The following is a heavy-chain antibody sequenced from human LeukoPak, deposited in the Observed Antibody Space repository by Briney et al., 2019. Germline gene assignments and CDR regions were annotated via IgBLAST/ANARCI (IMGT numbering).Heavy chain of an antibody. CDR1: GGSISSYY. J-gene: IGHJ4*02. V-gene: IGHV4-59*01. CDR3: AGGNAGDY. CDR2: IYYSGST. D-gene: IGHD1-1*01. Sequence: SETLSLTCTVSGGSISSYYWSWIRQPPGKGLEWIGYIYYSGSTNYNPSLKSRVTISVDTSKNQFSLKLSSVTAADTAVYYCAGGNAGDYWGQGTLVTVSS.